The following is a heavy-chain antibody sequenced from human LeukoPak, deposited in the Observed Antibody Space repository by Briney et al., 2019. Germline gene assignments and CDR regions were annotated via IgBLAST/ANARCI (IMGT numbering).Heavy chain of an antibody. CDR1: GFTFSSYS. V-gene: IGHV3-21*01. CDR2: ISSSSSHI. Sequence: PGGSLRLSCAVSGFTFSSYSMSWVRQAPGKGLEWVSSISSSSSHIYNADSVKGRFTISRDNAKNSLFLQMNGLRAEDTAVYYCARGNTIIGMVHFDHWGQGTLVTVSS. D-gene: IGHD3-9*01. CDR3: ARGNTIIGMVHFDH. J-gene: IGHJ4*02.